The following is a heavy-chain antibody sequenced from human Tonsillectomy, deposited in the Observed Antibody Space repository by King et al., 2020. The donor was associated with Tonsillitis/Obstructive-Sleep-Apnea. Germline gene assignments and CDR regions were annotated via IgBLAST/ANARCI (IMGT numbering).Heavy chain of an antibody. D-gene: IGHD3-22*01. CDR1: GFTFSGHY. V-gene: IGHV3-72*01. J-gene: IGHJ3*02. Sequence: VQLVESGGGLVQPGGSLRLSCAASGFTFSGHYMDWVRQAPGRGLEWVGRMRNKTNSYSTEFAASVKGRFTLPRDDWKNSLGLPMNSLKTEDTAVYYCVRVGSYYASRGWSTDVFDIWGQGTMVTVSS. CDR3: VRVGSYYASRGWSTDVFDI. CDR2: MRNKTNSYST.